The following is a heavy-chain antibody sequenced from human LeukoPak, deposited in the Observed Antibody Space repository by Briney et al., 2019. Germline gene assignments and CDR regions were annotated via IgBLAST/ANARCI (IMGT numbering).Heavy chain of an antibody. CDR1: GGTFSSYA. D-gene: IGHD3-9*01. J-gene: IGHJ5*02. CDR3: ARDSEFAPVILTGYGSWFDP. V-gene: IGHV1-69*06. Sequence: SVKLSCTASGGTFSSYAISWVRQAPGQGLEWMGGIIPIFGTANYAQKFQGRVTITADKSTSTAYMELSSLRSEDTAVYYCARDSEFAPVILTGYGSWFDPWGQGTLVTVSS. CDR2: IIPIFGTA.